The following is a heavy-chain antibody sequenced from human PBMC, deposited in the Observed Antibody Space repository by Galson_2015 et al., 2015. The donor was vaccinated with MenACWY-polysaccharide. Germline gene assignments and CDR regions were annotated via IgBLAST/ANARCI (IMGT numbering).Heavy chain of an antibody. V-gene: IGHV3-48*02. CDR1: GFTFSSHS. CDR2: ISTGSSTI. D-gene: IGHD5-24*01. Sequence: SLRLSCAASGFTFSSHSMNWVRQAPGKGLEWVSYISTGSSTINYADSVTGRFTISRDNAKNSLYLQMNSLRDEDTAVYYCARSRGDGYKFGFDYWGQGTLVTVSS. CDR3: ARSRGDGYKFGFDY. J-gene: IGHJ4*02.